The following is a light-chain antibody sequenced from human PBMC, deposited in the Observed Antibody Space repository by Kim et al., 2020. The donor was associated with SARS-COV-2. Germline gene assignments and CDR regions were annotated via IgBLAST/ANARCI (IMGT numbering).Light chain of an antibody. J-gene: IGLJ3*02. CDR2: DVS. V-gene: IGLV2-14*03. Sequence: QSALTQPASVSWFPGQSITLSCTGTSRDVGAYNHVSWYQQHPGKAPKLLVYDVSHRPSGVSNRFSGSKSGNTASLTITGLQADDEAYYYCSSYTRSATVVFGGGTKLTVL. CDR3: SSYTRSATVV. CDR1: SRDVGAYNH.